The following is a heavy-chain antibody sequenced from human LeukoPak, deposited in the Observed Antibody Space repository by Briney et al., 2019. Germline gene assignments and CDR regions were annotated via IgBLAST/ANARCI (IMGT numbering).Heavy chain of an antibody. CDR2: MSPKSGNT. CDR3: ARGVGGLGNMDV. D-gene: IGHD3-16*01. Sequence: ASVKVSCKASGYTFISYDIDWVRQATGQGLEWMGWMSPKSGNTDYAQKFQGRVTMTRNTSINTAYLELSSLRSDDTAVCFCARGVGGLGNMDVWGKGTTVIISS. V-gene: IGHV1-8*01. J-gene: IGHJ6*03. CDR1: GYTFISYD.